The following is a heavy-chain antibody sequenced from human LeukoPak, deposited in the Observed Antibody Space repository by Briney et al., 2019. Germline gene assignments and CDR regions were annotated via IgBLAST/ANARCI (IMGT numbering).Heavy chain of an antibody. CDR1: GFTFSSYG. D-gene: IGHD2-15*01. J-gene: IGHJ4*02. CDR2: ISYDGSNK. V-gene: IGHV3-30*18. CDR3: AKGRGNIVVVEAEFDY. Sequence: GRSLRLSCAASGFTFSSYGIHWVRQAPGTGLEWVAVISYDGSNKYYADSVKGRFTISRDNSKNTLYLQMNSLRAEDTAVYYCAKGRGNIVVVEAEFDYWGQGTLVTVSS.